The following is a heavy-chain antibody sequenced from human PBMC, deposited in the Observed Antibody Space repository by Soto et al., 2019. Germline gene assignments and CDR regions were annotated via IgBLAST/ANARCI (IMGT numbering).Heavy chain of an antibody. J-gene: IGHJ6*02. D-gene: IGHD3-3*01. CDR3: ARARFSEWSQDYYGLDV. CDR1: GSLPVGSLGPYF. Sequence: QVHLQQWGPGLLKPSETLSLTCGVYGSLPVGSLGPYFWTWIGQTPGQGLEWIGEVNHSGSPNYSPSLESRVTMSFDTSKNQSSLNLTSVTAAAMAVYYCARARFSEWSQDYYGLDVWGQGTTVAVSS. CDR2: VNHSGSP. V-gene: IGHV4-34*01.